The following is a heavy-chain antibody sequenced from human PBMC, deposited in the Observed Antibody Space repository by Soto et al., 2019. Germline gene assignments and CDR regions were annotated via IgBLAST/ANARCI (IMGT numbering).Heavy chain of an antibody. V-gene: IGHV3-23*01. CDR2: ITDTGGDA. J-gene: IGHJ4*02. D-gene: IGHD3-10*01. CDR1: GLTFGSRA. CDR3: AGGSTDSYPGSRIFDF. Sequence: GGSLRLSCVASGLTFGSRAMTWVRQAPGEGLQWVSTITDTGGDAKYADSVRGRFVISRDNSKKTLYLQMTSLTAEDSAMYYCAGGSTDSYPGSRIFDFWGRGTLVTVSS.